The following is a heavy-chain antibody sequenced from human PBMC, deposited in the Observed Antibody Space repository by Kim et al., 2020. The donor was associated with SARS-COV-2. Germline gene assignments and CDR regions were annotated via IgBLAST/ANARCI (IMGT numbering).Heavy chain of an antibody. CDR2: INPNSGGT. CDR1: GYTFTGYY. J-gene: IGHJ6*02. D-gene: IGHD5-18*01. Sequence: ASVKVSCKASGYTFTGYYMHWVRQAPGQGLEWMGWINPNSGGTNYAQKFQGRVTMTRDTSISTAYMELSRLRSDDTAVYYCARGGTRGYSYGLNSGNYYYGMDVWGQGTTVTVSS. V-gene: IGHV1-2*02. CDR3: ARGGTRGYSYGLNSGNYYYGMDV.